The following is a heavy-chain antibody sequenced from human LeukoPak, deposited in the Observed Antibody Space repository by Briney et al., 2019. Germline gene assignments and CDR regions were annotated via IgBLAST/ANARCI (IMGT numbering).Heavy chain of an antibody. D-gene: IGHD2-2*02. J-gene: IGHJ3*02. CDR1: GFTFSSYA. V-gene: IGHV3-23*01. Sequence: GGSLRLSCAASGFTFSSYAMSWVRQAPGKGLEWVSVISGSGGSTYYADSVKGRFTISRDNSKNTLYLQMNSLRAEDTAVYYCAKGYCSSTSCYRAFDIWGQGTMVTVSS. CDR2: ISGSGGST. CDR3: AKGYCSSTSCYRAFDI.